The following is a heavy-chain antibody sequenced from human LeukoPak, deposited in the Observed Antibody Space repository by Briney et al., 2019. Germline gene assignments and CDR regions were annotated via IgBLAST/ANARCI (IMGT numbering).Heavy chain of an antibody. CDR2: INYSGST. CDR1: GGSFSGYY. Sequence: SETLSLTCAVYGGSFSGYYWNWIRRPPGKGLEWIGEINYSGSTNYSPSLKSRVTISVDTSKNQFSLKLSSVTAADTAVYYCARHGNYYGSGSYYWGQGTLVIVSS. V-gene: IGHV4-34*01. J-gene: IGHJ4*02. CDR3: ARHGNYYGSGSYY. D-gene: IGHD3-10*01.